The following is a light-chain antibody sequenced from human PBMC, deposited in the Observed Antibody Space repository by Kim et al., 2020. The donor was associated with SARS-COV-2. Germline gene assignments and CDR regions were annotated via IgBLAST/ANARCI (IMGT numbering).Light chain of an antibody. Sequence: DIQMTQSPSTLSASVGDRVTITCRASQSISSWLAWYQQKPGKAPKLLIYKASSLESGVPSRFSGSGSGTEFTLTISSPQPDDFATYYCQQYNSYSPYTFGQGTKLEI. CDR3: QQYNSYSPYT. CDR1: QSISSW. J-gene: IGKJ2*01. CDR2: KAS. V-gene: IGKV1-5*03.